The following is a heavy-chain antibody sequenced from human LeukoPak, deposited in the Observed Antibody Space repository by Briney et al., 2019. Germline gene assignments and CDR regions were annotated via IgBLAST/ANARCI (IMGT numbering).Heavy chain of an antibody. Sequence: QPGGSLRLSCAASGFTFSSYAMHWVRQAPGKGLEWVAVIWYDGSNKYYADSVKGRFTISRDNSKNTLYLQMNSLRAEDTAVYYCAREWPRYAEGAFDIWGQGTMVTVSS. CDR1: GFTFSSYA. J-gene: IGHJ3*02. V-gene: IGHV3-33*08. CDR3: AREWPRYAEGAFDI. D-gene: IGHD3-9*01. CDR2: IWYDGSNK.